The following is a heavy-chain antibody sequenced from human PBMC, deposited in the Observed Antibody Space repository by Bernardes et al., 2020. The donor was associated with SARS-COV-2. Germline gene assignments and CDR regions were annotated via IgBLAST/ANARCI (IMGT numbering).Heavy chain of an antibody. CDR2: ISAYNDNT. D-gene: IGHD2-15*01. V-gene: IGHV1-18*01. J-gene: IGHJ4*02. CDR3: AREDIGYCTGGTCQPFDY. CDR1: GYTFTTYG. Sequence: ASVKVSCKASGYTFTTYGITWVRQAPGQGLEWMGWISAYNDNTTYAQKFQGRVTMTTDTFTSTAYMELRSLRSDDTAVYFCAREDIGYCTGGTCQPFDYWGQGTLVTVSS.